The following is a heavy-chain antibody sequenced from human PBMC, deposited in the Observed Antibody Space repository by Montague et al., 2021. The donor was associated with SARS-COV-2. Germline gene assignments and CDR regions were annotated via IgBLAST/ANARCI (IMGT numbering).Heavy chain of an antibody. V-gene: IGHV4-34*01. J-gene: IGHJ4*02. Sequence: SETLSLTCAVYGGSFSGYYWSWIRQPPGKGLEWIGEINHSGSTNYNPSLKSRVTISVDTSKNQFSLKLSSVTAADTAVYYCARGGGYSYGSLDYWGRGTLVTVSS. CDR1: GGSFSGYY. CDR2: INHSGST. CDR3: ARGGGYSYGSLDY. D-gene: IGHD5-18*01.